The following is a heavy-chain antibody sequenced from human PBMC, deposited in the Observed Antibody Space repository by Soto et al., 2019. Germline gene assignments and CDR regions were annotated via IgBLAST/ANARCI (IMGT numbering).Heavy chain of an antibody. J-gene: IGHJ4*02. CDR2: IYYTGST. CDR3: ARHPYVDSGGLHY. V-gene: IGHV4-61*07. Sequence: SRIRQPPGKGLEWIGYIYYTGSTNYNPSLKSRVTISVDTSKDQFSLKLSSVTTADTAVYYCARHPYVDSGGLHYWGPGPPVTVS. D-gene: IGHD4-17*01.